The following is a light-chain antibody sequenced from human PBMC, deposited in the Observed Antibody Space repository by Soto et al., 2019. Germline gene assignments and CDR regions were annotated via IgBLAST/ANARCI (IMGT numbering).Light chain of an antibody. J-gene: IGKJ1*01. V-gene: IGKV1-5*03. CDR2: QAS. CDR1: QSVGRW. CDR3: QQYDTSST. Sequence: DIQMTQSPSTLSAYVGDTVTISCRASQSVGRWLAWYQQRPGRAPNLLIYQASSLQIGVPSRFSGSGSGTDFSLTISSLQPDDFATYYCQQYDTSSTFGQGTKVDI.